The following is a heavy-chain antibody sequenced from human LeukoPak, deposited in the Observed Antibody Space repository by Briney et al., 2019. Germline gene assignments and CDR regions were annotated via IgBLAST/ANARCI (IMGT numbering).Heavy chain of an antibody. D-gene: IGHD2-2*01. J-gene: IGHJ4*02. CDR2: INPNSGYT. CDR1: GYTFTGYY. Sequence: GASVKVSCKASGYTFTGYYMHWVRQAPGQGLEWMGWINPNSGYTGYAQKFQGRVTMTRNTSISTAYMELSSLRSEDTAVYYCARHCSSTSCYSGFDYWGQGTLVTVSS. CDR3: ARHCSSTSCYSGFDY. V-gene: IGHV1-8*02.